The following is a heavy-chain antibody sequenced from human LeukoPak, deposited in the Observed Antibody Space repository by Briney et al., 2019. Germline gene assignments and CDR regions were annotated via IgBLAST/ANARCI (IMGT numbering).Heavy chain of an antibody. CDR2: INHSGST. CDR3: ARGTYYYGSGSYYTRDY. D-gene: IGHD3-10*01. V-gene: IGHV4-34*01. Sequence: SETLSLTCAVYGGSFSGYYWSWIHQPPGKGLEWIGEINHSGSTNYNPSLKSRVTISVDTSKHQFSLKLSSVTAADTAVYYCARGTYYYGSGSYYTRDYWGQGTLVTVSS. CDR1: GGSFSGYY. J-gene: IGHJ4*02.